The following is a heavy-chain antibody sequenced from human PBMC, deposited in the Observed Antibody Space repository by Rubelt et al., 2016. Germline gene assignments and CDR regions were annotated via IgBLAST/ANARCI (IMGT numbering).Heavy chain of an antibody. Sequence: QVQLQESGPGLVKPSETLSLTCTVSGGSVSSGSCYWSWIRQPPGRGLEWIGYVCYSGTTNYNPSLRSRVTISVDTSKNQFSLKLSSVTAADTAVYYCASQSIAAFWFDPWGQGTLVTVSS. V-gene: IGHV4-61*01. J-gene: IGHJ5*02. CDR3: ASQSIAAFWFDP. CDR2: VCYSGTT. D-gene: IGHD6-6*01. CDR1: GGSVSSGSCY.